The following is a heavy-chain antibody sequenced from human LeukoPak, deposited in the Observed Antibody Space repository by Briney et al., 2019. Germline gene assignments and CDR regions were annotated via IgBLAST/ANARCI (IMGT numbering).Heavy chain of an antibody. Sequence: ASVKVSCKASGGTFSSYAISWVRQAPGQGLEWMGGIIPIFGTANYAQKFQGRVTITADESTGTAYMELSSLRSEDTAVYYCARYKPRKYSSSSYYFDYWGQGTLVTVSS. J-gene: IGHJ4*02. CDR1: GGTFSSYA. D-gene: IGHD6-13*01. V-gene: IGHV1-69*13. CDR3: ARYKPRKYSSSSYYFDY. CDR2: IIPIFGTA.